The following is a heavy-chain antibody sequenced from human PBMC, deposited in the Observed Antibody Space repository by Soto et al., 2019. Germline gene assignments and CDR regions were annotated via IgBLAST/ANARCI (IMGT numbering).Heavy chain of an antibody. CDR2: IYYSGST. J-gene: IGHJ5*02. V-gene: IGHV4-31*03. D-gene: IGHD1-26*01. Sequence: SETLSLTCTVSGGSISSGGYYWSWIRQHPGKGLEWIGYIYYSGSTYYNPSLKSRVTISVDTSKNQFSLKLSSVTAADTAVYYCARWDPKLNWFDPWGQGTLVTVSS. CDR1: GGSISSGGYY. CDR3: ARWDPKLNWFDP.